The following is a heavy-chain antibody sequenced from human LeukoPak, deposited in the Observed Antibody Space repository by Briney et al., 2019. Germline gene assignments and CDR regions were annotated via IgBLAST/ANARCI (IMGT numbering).Heavy chain of an antibody. V-gene: IGHV3-13*01. CDR3: ARAPGGFHGDYSPISY. CDR2: IGTAGDT. J-gene: IGHJ4*02. D-gene: IGHD4-17*01. CDR1: GFTLSSYA. Sequence: GGSLRLSCATSGFTLSSYAKHWVRQATGKGLEWVSAIGTAGDTYYPGSVKGRFTISRDNSQNTLYLQMNSLRAEETAMYYCARAPGGFHGDYSPISYWGQGTLVTVSS.